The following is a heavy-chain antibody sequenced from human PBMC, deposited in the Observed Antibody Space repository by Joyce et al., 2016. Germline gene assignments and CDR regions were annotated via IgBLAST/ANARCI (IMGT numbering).Heavy chain of an antibody. CDR2: YSVKDRAS. D-gene: IGHD7-27*01. CDR3: AKDWGTDDFIQ. J-gene: IGHJ1*01. CDR1: GFTFSTYS. V-gene: IGHV3-23*01. Sequence: EVYLLQSGGGLVQPGRSLRLSCAASGFTFSTYSMTWVRQAPGKGLEWVAGYSVKDRASYYADSVKGRFTISRDTSRNILYLQMSSLRVEDTGVYYCAKDWGTDDFIQWGQGTLVTVSS.